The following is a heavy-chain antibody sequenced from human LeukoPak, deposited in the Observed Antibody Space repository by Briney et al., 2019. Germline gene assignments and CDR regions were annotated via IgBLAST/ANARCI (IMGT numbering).Heavy chain of an antibody. CDR2: IYWNDDK. CDR1: GFSLSTSGVG. CDR3: EHNDFWSGFDWFDP. Sequence: SGPTLVNPTQTLTLTCTFSGFSLSTSGVGVGWSRQPPGKALEWLALIYWNDDKRYRPSLKSRLTITKATSKNQVVLTMTNMDPVDTATYYCEHNDFWSGFDWFDPWGQGTLVTVSS. J-gene: IGHJ5*02. V-gene: IGHV2-5*01. D-gene: IGHD3-3*01.